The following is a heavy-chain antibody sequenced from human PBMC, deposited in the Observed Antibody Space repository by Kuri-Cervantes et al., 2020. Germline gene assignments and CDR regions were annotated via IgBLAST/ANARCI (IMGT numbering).Heavy chain of an antibody. Sequence: ASVKVSCKASGYTFTGYYMHWVRQAPGQGLEWMGWINPNSGNTGYAQKFQGRVTMTRNTSISTAYMELSSLRSEDTAVYYCARSYSTAIAKWGIYYYGMDVWGQGTTVTVSS. V-gene: IGHV1-8*02. D-gene: IGHD5-18*01. J-gene: IGHJ6*02. CDR2: INPNSGNT. CDR1: GYTFTGYY. CDR3: ARSYSTAIAKWGIYYYGMDV.